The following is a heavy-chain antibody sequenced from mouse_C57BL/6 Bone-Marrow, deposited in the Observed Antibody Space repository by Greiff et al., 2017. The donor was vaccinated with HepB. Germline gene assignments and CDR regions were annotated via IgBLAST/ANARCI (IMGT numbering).Heavy chain of an antibody. CDR3: AREGLIYYGNYEYFDV. Sequence: VQLQQPGAELVMPGASVKLSCKASGYTFTSYWMHWVKQRPGQGLEWIGEIDPSDSYTNYNQKFKGKSTLTVDKSSSTAYMQLSSLTSEDSAVYYCAREGLIYYGNYEYFDVWGTGTTVTDSS. D-gene: IGHD2-1*01. CDR1: GYTFTSYW. CDR2: IDPSDSYT. V-gene: IGHV1-69*01. J-gene: IGHJ1*03.